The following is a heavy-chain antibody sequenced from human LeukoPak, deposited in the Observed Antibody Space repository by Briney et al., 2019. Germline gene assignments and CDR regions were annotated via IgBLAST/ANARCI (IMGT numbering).Heavy chain of an antibody. Sequence: PGGSLRLSCAASGFTFSSYSVNWVRQAPGKGLEWVSSISSSSSYIYYADSVKDRFTISRDNAKNSLYLQMNSLRAEDTAVYYCARVPLRTTVTSFDYWGQGTLVTVSS. V-gene: IGHV3-21*01. CDR3: ARVPLRTTVTSFDY. CDR2: ISSSSSYI. D-gene: IGHD4-17*01. CDR1: GFTFSSYS. J-gene: IGHJ4*02.